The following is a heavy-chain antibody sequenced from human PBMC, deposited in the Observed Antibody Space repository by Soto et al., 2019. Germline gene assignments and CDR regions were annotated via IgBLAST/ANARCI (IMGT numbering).Heavy chain of an antibody. CDR3: ARRAYDSRGYYFDS. Sequence: PGGSLRLSCTASGFTFSSFEMNWVRQPPGKGLEWVSYISNGGSTVNYADSVKGRFTISRDNANNSVYLHMNSLRADDTAVYYCARRAYDSRGYYFDSWGQGALVTVSS. CDR2: ISNGGSTV. D-gene: IGHD3-22*01. J-gene: IGHJ4*02. CDR1: GFTFSSFE. V-gene: IGHV3-48*03.